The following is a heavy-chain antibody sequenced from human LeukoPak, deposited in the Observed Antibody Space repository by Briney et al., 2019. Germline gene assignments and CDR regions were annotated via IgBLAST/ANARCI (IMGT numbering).Heavy chain of an antibody. Sequence: PGGSLRLSCAASGFIVSSNYMSWVRQAPGKGLECVSIIYSGGSTYYADSVKGRFPISRDISKNTLHLQMNSLRAEDTAVYYCARLGYYDALTDILDDFWGQGTLVTVSS. J-gene: IGHJ4*02. CDR3: ARLGYYDALTDILDDF. CDR2: IYSGGST. CDR1: GFIVSSNY. D-gene: IGHD3-9*01. V-gene: IGHV3-53*01.